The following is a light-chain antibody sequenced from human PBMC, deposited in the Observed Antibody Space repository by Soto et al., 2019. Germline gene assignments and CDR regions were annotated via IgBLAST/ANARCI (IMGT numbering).Light chain of an antibody. V-gene: IGKV1-39*01. CDR2: AAS. Sequence: IQVTQSPSSLSASVGARVTITCRASQSISSYLNCYQQKPGKAPKLLIYAASSLQSGVPSRFSGSGSGTDFTLTISSLQPEDFATYYCQQSYSTPITFGQGTRLEIK. J-gene: IGKJ5*01. CDR3: QQSYSTPIT. CDR1: QSISSY.